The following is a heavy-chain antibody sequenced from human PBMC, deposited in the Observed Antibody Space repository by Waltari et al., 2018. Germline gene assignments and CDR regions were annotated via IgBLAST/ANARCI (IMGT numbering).Heavy chain of an antibody. CDR1: GFPFSRYW. J-gene: IGHJ5*02. D-gene: IGHD3-10*01. CDR3: ARGGIFGDYGSA. CDR2: INSDGSST. V-gene: IGHV3-74*01. Sequence: EVQLVESGGGLVQPGGSLRLSCAASGFPFSRYWLHWVRQAPGKGLVWVSRINSDGSSTSYADSVKGRFTISRDNAKNTLYLQMNSLRAEDTAVYYCARGGIFGDYGSAWGQGTLVTVSS.